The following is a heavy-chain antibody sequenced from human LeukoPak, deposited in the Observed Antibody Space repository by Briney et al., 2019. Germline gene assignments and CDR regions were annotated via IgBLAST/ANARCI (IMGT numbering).Heavy chain of an antibody. CDR1: GFTFSNSA. CDR3: AKSVSSWGHFDY. Sequence: GGSLRLSCGASGFTFSNSAMSWVRQAPGKGLNWVSTIAGGGGRTYYADSVKGRFTISRDNSKNTLYLQMNSLRAEDTAVYYCAKSVSSWGHFDYWGQGTLVTVSS. J-gene: IGHJ4*02. CDR2: IAGGGGRT. V-gene: IGHV3-23*01. D-gene: IGHD6-13*01.